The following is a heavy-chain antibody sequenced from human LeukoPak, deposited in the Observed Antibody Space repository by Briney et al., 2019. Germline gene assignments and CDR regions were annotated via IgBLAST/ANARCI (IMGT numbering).Heavy chain of an antibody. CDR3: ARARKGGWFDP. D-gene: IGHD3-16*01. CDR1: GYTFTSYD. CDR2: MNPNSGNP. J-gene: IGHJ5*02. Sequence: ASVKVSCKASGYTFTSYDINWVRPATGQGLEWMGWMNPNSGNPRYAQKFQGRVPMTRNTSISTAYMELGSLRSEDTAVYYCARARKGGWFDPWGQGTLVTVSS. V-gene: IGHV1-8*01.